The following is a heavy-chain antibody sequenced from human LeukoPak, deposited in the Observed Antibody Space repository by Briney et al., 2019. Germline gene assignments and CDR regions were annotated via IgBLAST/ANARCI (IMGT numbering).Heavy chain of an antibody. CDR1: GYTFPSYG. CDR3: ARASGVSAAGFPYYFDY. Sequence: GASVKVSCKASGYTFPSYGITWVRQAPGQGLECMGWISPYSGNTDYAQKFQGRVTMTTDTSTTIAYMELRSLRSDDTAVYYCARASGVSAAGFPYYFDYWGQGTLVTVSS. V-gene: IGHV1-18*01. J-gene: IGHJ4*02. CDR2: ISPYSGNT. D-gene: IGHD6-13*01.